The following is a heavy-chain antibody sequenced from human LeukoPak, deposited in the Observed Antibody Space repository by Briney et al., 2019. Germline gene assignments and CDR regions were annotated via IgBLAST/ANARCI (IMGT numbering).Heavy chain of an antibody. CDR2: IKSKTDGGTT. CDR1: GLTFSNAW. D-gene: IGHD6-19*01. J-gene: IGHJ4*02. V-gene: IGHV3-15*01. Sequence: PGGSLRLSCAASGLTFSNAWMSWVRQAPGKGLEWVGRIKSKTDGGTTDYAAPVKGRFTISRDDSKNTLYLQMNSLKTEDTAVYYCTTGLRYSSGWYKFYWGQGTLVTVSS. CDR3: TTGLRYSSGWYKFY.